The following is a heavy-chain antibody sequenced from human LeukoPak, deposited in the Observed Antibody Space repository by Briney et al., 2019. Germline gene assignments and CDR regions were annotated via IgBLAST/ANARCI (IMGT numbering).Heavy chain of an antibody. D-gene: IGHD6-19*01. Sequence: ASVKVSCKASGGTFSSYAISWVRQAPGQGLEWMGGIIPIFGTATYAQKFQGRVTITADESTSTAYMELSSLRSEDTAVYYCAREASSGWYFDYWGQGTLVTVSS. V-gene: IGHV1-69*13. CDR2: IIPIFGTA. CDR1: GGTFSSYA. J-gene: IGHJ4*02. CDR3: AREASSGWYFDY.